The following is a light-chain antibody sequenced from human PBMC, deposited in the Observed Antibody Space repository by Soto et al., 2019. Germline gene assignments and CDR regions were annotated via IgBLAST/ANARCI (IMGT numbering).Light chain of an antibody. J-gene: IGKJ4*01. CDR1: QSVSSN. V-gene: IGKV3-15*01. Sequence: IVMTQSPATLSVSPGERATLSCRASQSVSSNLAWYQQKPGQAPRLLIYGASTRATGIPFKFIGSGSGTEFTLNISSLQSEDFAVYYCQQYNNWPSLTFGGGTKVDIK. CDR2: GAS. CDR3: QQYNNWPSLT.